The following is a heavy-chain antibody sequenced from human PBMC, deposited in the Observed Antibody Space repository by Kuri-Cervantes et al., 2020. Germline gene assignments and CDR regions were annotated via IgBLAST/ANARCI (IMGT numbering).Heavy chain of an antibody. J-gene: IGHJ4*02. V-gene: IGHV3-23*01. CDR1: GFTFSSYA. CDR3: AGGLQWGFES. D-gene: IGHD3-16*01. CDR2: ISGSGGST. Sequence: GESLKISCAASGFTFSSYAMSWVRQAPGKGLEWVSAISGSGGSTYYADSMRGRFTISRDNDKNLVILQMNNLRDDDTALYYCAGGLQWGFESWGQGIQVTVSS.